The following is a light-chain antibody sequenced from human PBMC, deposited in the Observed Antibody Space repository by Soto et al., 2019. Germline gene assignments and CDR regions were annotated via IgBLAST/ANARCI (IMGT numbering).Light chain of an antibody. V-gene: IGLV4-69*01. Sequence: QLVLTQSPSASASLGASVKLTCTLSSGHSNYAIAWHQQQPVKGPRYLMKVNSDGSHTKGDGIPDRFSGSSSGAERYLTISSLQSEDEADYYCQTWGTGIRVFGTGTKLTVL. CDR2: VNSDGSH. J-gene: IGLJ1*01. CDR1: SGHSNYA. CDR3: QTWGTGIRV.